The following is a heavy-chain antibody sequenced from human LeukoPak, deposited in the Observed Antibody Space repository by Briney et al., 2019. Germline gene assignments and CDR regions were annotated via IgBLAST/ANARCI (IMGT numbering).Heavy chain of an antibody. CDR1: GGSISSYY. V-gene: IGHV4-59*08. CDR3: ARTIIAAAAQAGYFDY. J-gene: IGHJ4*02. Sequence: SETLSLTCTVSGGSISSYYWSWIRQPPGKGLEWIGYIYYSGSTNYNPSLKSRVTISVDTSKNQFSLKLSSVTAADTAVYYCARTIIAAAAQAGYFDYWGQGTLVTVSS. CDR2: IYYSGST. D-gene: IGHD6-13*01.